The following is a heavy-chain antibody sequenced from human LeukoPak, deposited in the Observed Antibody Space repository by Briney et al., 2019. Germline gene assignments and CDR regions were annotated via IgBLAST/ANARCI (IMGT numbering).Heavy chain of an antibody. J-gene: IGHJ3*02. CDR2: ISSSGSTI. CDR3: ARDSSGWSHDAFDI. V-gene: IGHV3-48*03. Sequence: PGGSLRLSCAASGFTFSSYEMNWVRQAPGKGLEWVSYISSSGSTIYYTDSVKGRFTISRDNAKNSLYLQMDSLRPEDTSIYYCARDSSGWSHDAFDIWGQGTMVTVSS. CDR1: GFTFSSYE. D-gene: IGHD6-19*01.